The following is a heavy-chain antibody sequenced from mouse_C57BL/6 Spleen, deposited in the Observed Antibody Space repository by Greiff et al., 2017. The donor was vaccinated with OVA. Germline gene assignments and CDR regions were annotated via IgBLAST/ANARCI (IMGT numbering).Heavy chain of an antibody. D-gene: IGHD1-1*01. CDR1: GFTFSSYG. CDR2: ISSGGSYT. Sequence: EVQLVESGGDLVKPGGSLKLSCAASGFTFSSYGMSWVRQTPDKRLEWVATISSGGSYTYYPDSVKGRFTISRDNAKNTLYLQMSSLKSEDTAMYYCARHSTTNYFDYWGQGTTLTVSS. J-gene: IGHJ2*01. V-gene: IGHV5-6*01. CDR3: ARHSTTNYFDY.